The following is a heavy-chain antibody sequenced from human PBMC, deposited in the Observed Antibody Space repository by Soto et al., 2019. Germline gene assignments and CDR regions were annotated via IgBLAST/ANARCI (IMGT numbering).Heavy chain of an antibody. D-gene: IGHD3-22*01. CDR3: ARSLLHYYDSSGYYPGV. V-gene: IGHV3-53*01. J-gene: IGHJ6*02. CDR1: GFTVSSNY. Sequence: PGGSLRLSCAASGFTVSSNYMSWVRQAPGKGLEWVSVIYSGGSTYYADSVKGRFTIPRDNSKNTLYLQMNSLRAEDTAVYYCARSLLHYYDSSGYYPGVWGQGTTVTVSS. CDR2: IYSGGST.